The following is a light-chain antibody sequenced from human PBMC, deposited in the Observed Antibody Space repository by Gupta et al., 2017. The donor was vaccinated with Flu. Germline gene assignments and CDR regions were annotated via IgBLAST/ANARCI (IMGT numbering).Light chain of an antibody. V-gene: IGLV2-14*03. J-gene: IGLJ1*01. CDR3: TSYRISSSYL. CDR2: DIR. Sequence: SITISCTGTSSDVGNNNEACCYQHHPTKAPKLMIYDIRNRPSVTSKRSASKTGAKTALLIIALLQAEDDAYYYCTSYRISSSYLFGAGTKVSVL. CDR1: SSDVGNNNE.